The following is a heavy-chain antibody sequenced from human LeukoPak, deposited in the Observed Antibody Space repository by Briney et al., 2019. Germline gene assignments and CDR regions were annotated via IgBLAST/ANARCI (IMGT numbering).Heavy chain of an antibody. CDR2: ISGSGGST. CDR1: GFTFSSYA. J-gene: IGHJ4*02. V-gene: IGHV3-23*01. D-gene: IGHD5-12*01. Sequence: QSGGSLRLSCAASGFTFSSYAMSWVRQAAGKGLEWVSAISGSGGSTYYADSVKGRFTISRDNSKNTLYLQMNSLRAEDTAVYYCAKVIGRVVATTLDYWGQGTLVTVSS. CDR3: AKVIGRVVATTLDY.